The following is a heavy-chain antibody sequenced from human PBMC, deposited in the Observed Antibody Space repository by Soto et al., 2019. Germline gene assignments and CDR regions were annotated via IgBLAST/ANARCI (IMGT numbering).Heavy chain of an antibody. CDR2: IDWDDNK. CDR3: ARTPAFLVPTAQPHYFCDY. Sequence: CGPTLVNPAPTLTLTCTFSGLSLDTTGMWVSWVRHPPATAPEWLALIDWDDNKYYSPSLKTRVTISKDTSKNQVVLTMTNMDPVDTATYYCARTPAFLVPTAQPHYFCDYWGQGALVTVSS. J-gene: IGHJ4*02. V-gene: IGHV2-70*20. D-gene: IGHD2-2*01. CDR1: GLSLDTTGMW.